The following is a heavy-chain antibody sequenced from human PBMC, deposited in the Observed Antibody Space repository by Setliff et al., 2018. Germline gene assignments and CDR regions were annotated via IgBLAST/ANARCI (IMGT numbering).Heavy chain of an antibody. J-gene: IGHJ4*02. Sequence: NPSETLSLTCTVSGDSISSSNYYWGWIRQPPGKGLEWIAAIKYSGSTSFNPSLKSRVTISVDKSKSQFSLKLGSVTAVDTAVYYCARQGTYCDGGGGSCFPPNYWGQGTLVTVSS. V-gene: IGHV4-39*01. CDR3: ARQGTYCDGGGGSCFPPNY. D-gene: IGHD2-15*01. CDR1: GDSISSSNYY. CDR2: IKYSGST.